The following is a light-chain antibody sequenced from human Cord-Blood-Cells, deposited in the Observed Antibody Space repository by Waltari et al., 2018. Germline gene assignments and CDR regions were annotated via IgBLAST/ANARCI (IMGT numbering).Light chain of an antibody. J-gene: IGKJ1*01. V-gene: IGKV1-39*01. CDR3: QQSYSTPWT. CDR2: AAS. Sequence: DIPMTQSPSSLSASVGARVNITCRASQSISSYLNWYQQKPGKAPKLLIYAASSLQSGVPSRFSGSGSGTDFTLTISSLQPEDFATYYCQQSYSTPWTFGQGTKVEIK. CDR1: QSISSY.